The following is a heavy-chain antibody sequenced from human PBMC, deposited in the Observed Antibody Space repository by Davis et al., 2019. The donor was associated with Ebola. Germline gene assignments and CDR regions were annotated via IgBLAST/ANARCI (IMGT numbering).Heavy chain of an antibody. CDR3: ASRSVAQCLFGMDV. Sequence: GGSLRLSCAASGFTFSSYSMNWVRQPPGKGLEWVSGITWNAASTGYADSVKGRFTISRDNAKNSLYLHLNSLRAEDTAVYYGASRSVAQCLFGMDVWGKGTTVTVSS. D-gene: IGHD6-19*01. V-gene: IGHV3-20*04. J-gene: IGHJ6*04. CDR1: GFTFSSYS. CDR2: ITWNAAST.